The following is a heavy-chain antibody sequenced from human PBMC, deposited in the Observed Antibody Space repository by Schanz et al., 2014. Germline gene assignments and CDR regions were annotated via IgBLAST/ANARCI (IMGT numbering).Heavy chain of an antibody. CDR1: GFIFRTYG. CDR3: ARDQASTH. J-gene: IGHJ4*02. CDR2: TYLGGNT. V-gene: IGHV3-NL1*01. Sequence: QVHLVESGGGVVQPGGSLRLSCAASGFIFRTYGMHWVRQAPGKGLEPVSVTYLGGNTGYADSVKGRFTISRDDSKNTLHLQMNSLRSEDTAIYFCARDQASTHWGQGTPVTVSS.